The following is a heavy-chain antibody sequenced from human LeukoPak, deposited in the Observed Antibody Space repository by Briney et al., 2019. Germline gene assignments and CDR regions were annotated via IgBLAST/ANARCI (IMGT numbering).Heavy chain of an antibody. CDR1: GFAFSNFA. D-gene: IGHD2-15*01. J-gene: IGHJ6*03. V-gene: IGHV3-23*01. CDR2: MRGSGNGT. CDR3: VKRMGQRLYDYCLDV. Sequence: GGSLRLSCAASGFAFSNFAMSWVRQAPGKGLEWVSAMRGSGNGTYYADSVKGRFTISRDNSKNTLYLQMNSLRAEDPAVYYCVKRMGQRLYDYCLDVRGKGTTVTVCS.